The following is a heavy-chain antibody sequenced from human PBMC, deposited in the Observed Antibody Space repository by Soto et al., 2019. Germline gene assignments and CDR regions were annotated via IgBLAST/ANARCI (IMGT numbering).Heavy chain of an antibody. CDR2: IYHSGST. CDR3: ARVILWGSSWYGMDV. CDR1: GGSISSSNW. J-gene: IGHJ6*02. D-gene: IGHD6-13*01. V-gene: IGHV4-4*02. Sequence: SETLSLTCAVSGGSISSSNWWSWVRQPPGKGLEWIGEIYHSGSTNYNPSLKSRVTTSVDKSKNQFSLKLSSVTAADTAVYYCARVILWGSSWYGMDVWGQGTTVTVSS.